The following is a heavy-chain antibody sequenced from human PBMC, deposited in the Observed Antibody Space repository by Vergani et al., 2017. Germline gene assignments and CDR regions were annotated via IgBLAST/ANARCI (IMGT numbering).Heavy chain of an antibody. Sequence: QVQLVQSGAEVKKPGASVKVSCKASGYTFTGYYMHWVRQAPGQGLEWMGWINPNSGDTNFAQKFQGRVTMTRDTYISTAYMELSRLRYDDTAVYCCARGEIVVIVAAIGWYFDLWGRGTLVTVSA. D-gene: IGHD2-2*01. CDR3: ARGEIVVIVAAIGWYFDL. CDR2: INPNSGDT. J-gene: IGHJ2*01. CDR1: GYTFTGYY. V-gene: IGHV1-2*02.